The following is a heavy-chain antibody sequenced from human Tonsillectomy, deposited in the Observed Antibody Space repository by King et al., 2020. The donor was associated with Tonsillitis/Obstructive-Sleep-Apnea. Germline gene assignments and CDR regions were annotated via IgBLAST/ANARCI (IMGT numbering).Heavy chain of an antibody. CDR2: ISHAGRT. CDR3: ASALFGKRGFNC. V-gene: IGHV4-4*02. CDR1: GDSISTKYW. J-gene: IGHJ4*02. Sequence: QLQESDPGLVKPSGTLSLTCAVSGDSISTKYWWTLVRQPPGKGLEWIGEISHAGRTDYNPSLKSRVTISLDKSRHEFSLQLSSVTAADTAMYYCASALFGKRGFNCWGQGTLVTVSS. D-gene: IGHD3-3*01.